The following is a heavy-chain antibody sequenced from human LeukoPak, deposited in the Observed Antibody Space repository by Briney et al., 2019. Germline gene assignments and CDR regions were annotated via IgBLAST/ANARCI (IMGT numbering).Heavy chain of an antibody. D-gene: IGHD4-17*01. CDR1: GGTFSSYA. CDR3: ARDYYGDYGLLDY. Sequence: SVKVSCKASGGTFSSYAISWVRQAPGQGLEWMGGIIPIFGTANYAQKFQGRVTITTDESTSTAYMELSSLRSEDTAMYYCARDYYGDYGLLDYWGQGALVTVSS. V-gene: IGHV1-69*05. J-gene: IGHJ4*02. CDR2: IIPIFGTA.